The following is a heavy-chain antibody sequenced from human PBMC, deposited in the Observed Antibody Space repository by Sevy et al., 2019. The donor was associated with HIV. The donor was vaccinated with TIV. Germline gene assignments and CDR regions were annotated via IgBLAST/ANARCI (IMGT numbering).Heavy chain of an antibody. J-gene: IGHJ4*02. D-gene: IGHD5-18*01. CDR1: GFSFSNNA. CDR3: ATGDTAMITDLDY. Sequence: GGSLRLSCGASGFSFSNNAMNWVRQAPGKGPEWVSGIDSGGLTYYADSVKGRFTISRDNSMEMLFLQMNSLRPDDTAVYYFATGDTAMITDLDYWGQGTLVTVSS. V-gene: IGHV3-23*01. CDR2: IDSGGLT.